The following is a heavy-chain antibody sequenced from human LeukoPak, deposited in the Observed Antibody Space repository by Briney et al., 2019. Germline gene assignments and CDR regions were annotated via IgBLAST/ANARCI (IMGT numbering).Heavy chain of an antibody. V-gene: IGHV3-30*18. D-gene: IGHD3-9*01. CDR1: GFTFSNFG. CDR3: AKDRHYQSNILGY. J-gene: IGHJ4*02. Sequence: GGSLRLSCAASGFTFSNFGMHWVRQAPGKGLEWVALISYDGSNKYYADSVKGRFTISRDNSKNTLYLHMNSLRAEDTAVYYCAKDRHYQSNILGYWGQGTLVTVSS. CDR2: ISYDGSNK.